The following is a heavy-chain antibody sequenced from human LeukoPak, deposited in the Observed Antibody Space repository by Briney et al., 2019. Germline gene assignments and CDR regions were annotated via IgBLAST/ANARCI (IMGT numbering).Heavy chain of an antibody. V-gene: IGHV4-30-2*01. CDR3: ARGIPYYYYYMDV. CDR2: IYHSGST. J-gene: IGHJ6*03. D-gene: IGHD2-2*02. CDR1: GGSLSSGGYY. Sequence: SETLSLTCTVSGGSLSSGGYYWSWIRQPPGKGLEWIGYIYHSGSTYYNPSLKSRVTISVDRPKNQFSLKLSSVTAADTAVYYCARGIPYYYYYMDVWGKGTTVTVSS.